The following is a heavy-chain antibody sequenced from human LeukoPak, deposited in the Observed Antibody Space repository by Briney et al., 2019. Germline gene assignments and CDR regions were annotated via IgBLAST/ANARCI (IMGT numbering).Heavy chain of an antibody. J-gene: IGHJ4*02. CDR2: INPNSGGT. V-gene: IGHV1-2*02. D-gene: IGHD6-25*01. CDR1: GYTFTGYF. Sequence: GASVKVSCKASGYTFTGYFMHWVRQAPGRGLEWMGWINPNSGGTSYLQNFQGRVTMTRDTSISTAYMDLSRLRSDDTAVYYCARGRPGDYFYYWGQGTLVTVSS. CDR3: ARGRPGDYFYY.